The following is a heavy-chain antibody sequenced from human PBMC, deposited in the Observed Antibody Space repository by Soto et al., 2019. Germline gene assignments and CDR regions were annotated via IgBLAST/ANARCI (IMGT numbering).Heavy chain of an antibody. J-gene: IGHJ4*02. Sequence: SETLSLTCTVSGGSISSSSYCWGWIRQPPGKGLEWIGSIYYSGSTYYNPSLKSRVTISVDTSKNQFSLKLSSVTAADTAVYYCARLSDVEKVWAHREVPRYYFDYWGQGTLVTVS. CDR3: ARLSDVEKVWAHREVPRYYFDY. D-gene: IGHD2-8*01. CDR2: IYYSGST. V-gene: IGHV4-39*01. CDR1: GGSISSSSYC.